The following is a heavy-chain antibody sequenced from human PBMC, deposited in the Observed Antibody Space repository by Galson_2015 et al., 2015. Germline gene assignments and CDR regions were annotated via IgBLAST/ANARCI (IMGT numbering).Heavy chain of an antibody. CDR2: ST. Sequence: STYYNPSLKSRVTISVDTSKNQFSLKLSSVTAADTAVYYCARDLRYSYGLYYYYGMDVWGQGTTVTVSS. V-gene: IGHV4-30-2*05. CDR3: ARDLRYSYGLYYYYGMDV. J-gene: IGHJ6*02. D-gene: IGHD5-18*01.